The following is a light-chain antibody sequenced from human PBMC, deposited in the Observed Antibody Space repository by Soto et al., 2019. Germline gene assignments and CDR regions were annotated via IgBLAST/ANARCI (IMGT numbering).Light chain of an antibody. CDR3: QQYNDWPSGT. CDR2: SAS. J-gene: IGKJ4*01. Sequence: EIVMTQSPATLSVSPGERATLSCRASQSVINNLAWYQQKPGQAPRLLIFSASTRVRGIPARFSGSGSGTEFTLTISSLQYEDFAIYYCQQYNDWPSGTFGGGTK. CDR1: QSVINN. V-gene: IGKV3-15*01.